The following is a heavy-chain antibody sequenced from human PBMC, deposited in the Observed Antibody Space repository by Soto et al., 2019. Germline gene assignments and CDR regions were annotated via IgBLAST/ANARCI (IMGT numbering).Heavy chain of an antibody. J-gene: IGHJ6*02. CDR1: GYTFTSYY. V-gene: IGHV1-46*01. CDR3: ARVFYSSYPIAFPAPKVYYHGMDV. Sequence: QVQLVQSGAEVKKPGASVKVSCKASGYTFTSYYMNWVRQAPGQGLEWMGIINPSGGSTTYAQKFQGRVTMTRDTSTHTVYMELSSLRSEDTAVYYCARVFYSSYPIAFPAPKVYYHGMDVWGQGTTVTVSS. CDR2: INPSGGST. D-gene: IGHD6-6*01.